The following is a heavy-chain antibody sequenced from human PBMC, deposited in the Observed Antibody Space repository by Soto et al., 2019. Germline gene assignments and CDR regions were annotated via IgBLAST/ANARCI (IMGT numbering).Heavy chain of an antibody. CDR2: INHSGST. CDR1: GGSFSGYY. J-gene: IGHJ4*02. Sequence: SETLSLTCAVYGGSFSGYYWSWIRQPPGKGLEWIGEINHSGSTNYNPSLKSRVTISVDTSKNQFSLKLSSVTAADTAVYYCARGRGYDYGDYERSGDYWGQGTLVTVSS. D-gene: IGHD4-17*01. V-gene: IGHV4-34*01. CDR3: ARGRGYDYGDYERSGDY.